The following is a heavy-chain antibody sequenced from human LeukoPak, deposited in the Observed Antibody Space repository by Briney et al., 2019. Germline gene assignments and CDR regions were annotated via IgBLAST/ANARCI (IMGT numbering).Heavy chain of an antibody. D-gene: IGHD3-10*01. CDR2: IYHSGST. V-gene: IGHV4-38-2*01. CDR1: GYSISSGYY. J-gene: IGHJ1*01. CDR3: TGSGSYYNALFQH. Sequence: SEALSLTCAVSGYSISSGYYWGWIRQPPGKGLEWIGSIYHSGSTYYNPSLKSRVTISVDTSKNQFSLKLSSVTAADTAVYCCTGSGSYYNALFQHWGQGTLVTVSS.